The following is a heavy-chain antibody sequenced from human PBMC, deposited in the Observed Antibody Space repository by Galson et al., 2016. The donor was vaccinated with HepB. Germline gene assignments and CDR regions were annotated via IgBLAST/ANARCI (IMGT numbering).Heavy chain of an antibody. CDR1: GDSISSSYW. CDR3: ARGNGPSWGYDFWSGYFNGMDV. V-gene: IGHV4-4*02. Sequence: SETLSLTCAVSGDSISSSYWWSWVRQSPGKGLEWIGEIYHSGTTNYNPSLKSRVTISVDKSKNQFSLNLNSMTAADTAVYYCARGNGPSWGYDFWSGYFNGMDVLGQGTTVTVSS. CDR2: IYHSGTT. J-gene: IGHJ6*02. D-gene: IGHD3-3*01.